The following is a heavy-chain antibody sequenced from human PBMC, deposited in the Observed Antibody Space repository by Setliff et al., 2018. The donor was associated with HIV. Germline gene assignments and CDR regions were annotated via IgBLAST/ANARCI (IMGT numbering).Heavy chain of an antibody. CDR1: GFTFSSYW. Sequence: PGGSLRLSCAASGFTFSSYWMSWVRQAPGKGLEWVANIKQDGSEKNYVDSVKGRFTIYRDNAKNSLSLQMTSLRAEDTAVYYCASSRPPDESSGYLHCWGQGTLVTVSS. D-gene: IGHD3-22*01. CDR3: ASSRPPDESSGYLHC. J-gene: IGHJ4*02. CDR2: IKQDGSEK. V-gene: IGHV3-7*03.